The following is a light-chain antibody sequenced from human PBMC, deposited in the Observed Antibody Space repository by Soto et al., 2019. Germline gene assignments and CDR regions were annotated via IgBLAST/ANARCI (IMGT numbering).Light chain of an antibody. Sequence: EIVLTQSPATLSLSPGERATLSCRASQNVGGYLAWYQPKPGQAPRLLISDASNRAAGIPARFSGIGSGTDFTLTISSLEPEDFAVYYCQQRNSWPLTFGGGTKVEIK. CDR2: DAS. J-gene: IGKJ4*01. CDR3: QQRNSWPLT. V-gene: IGKV3-11*01. CDR1: QNVGGY.